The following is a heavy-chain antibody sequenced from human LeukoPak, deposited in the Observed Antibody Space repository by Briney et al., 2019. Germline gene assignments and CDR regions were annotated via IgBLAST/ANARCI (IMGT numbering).Heavy chain of an antibody. Sequence: GSLRLSCAASGFTFSNAWMSWVRQAPGKGLEWVGLIKSKTDGGTTDYAAPVKGRFTISRDDSKNTLYLQMSSLKTEDTAVYYCATAYWYFDLWGRGTLVSVSA. CDR1: GFTFSNAW. V-gene: IGHV3-15*01. CDR2: IKSKTDGGTT. J-gene: IGHJ2*01. CDR3: ATAYWYFDL.